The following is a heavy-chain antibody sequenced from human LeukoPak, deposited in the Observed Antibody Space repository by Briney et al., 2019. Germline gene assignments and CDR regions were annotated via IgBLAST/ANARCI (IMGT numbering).Heavy chain of an antibody. CDR3: ARERRASGSYYLDY. CDR2: ISSGSPII. Sequence: GGSLRLSCAASRFSFSSYSMNWVRQAPGKGLEWVSYISSGSPIIYYADSVKGRFTISRDNAKNSLYLQMNSLRAEDTAVYYCARERRASGSYYLDYWGQGTLVTVSS. CDR1: RFSFSSYS. V-gene: IGHV3-48*01. J-gene: IGHJ4*02. D-gene: IGHD1-26*01.